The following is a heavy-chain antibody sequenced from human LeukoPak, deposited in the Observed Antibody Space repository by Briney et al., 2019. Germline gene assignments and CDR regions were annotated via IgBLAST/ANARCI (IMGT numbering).Heavy chain of an antibody. Sequence: PGGSLRLSCAASGFTFSSYGMHWVRQAPGKGLEWVAVIWYDGSNKYYADSVKGRFTISRDNSKNTLYLQMHSLRAEDTAVYYCARDSSSWYTTPFDYWGQGTLVTVSS. CDR2: IWYDGSNK. CDR1: GFTFSSYG. J-gene: IGHJ4*02. CDR3: ARDSSSWYTTPFDY. D-gene: IGHD6-13*01. V-gene: IGHV3-33*01.